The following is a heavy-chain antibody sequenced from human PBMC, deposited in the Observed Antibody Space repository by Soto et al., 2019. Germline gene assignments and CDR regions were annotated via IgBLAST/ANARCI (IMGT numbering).Heavy chain of an antibody. V-gene: IGHV1-69*13. J-gene: IGHJ6*02. CDR2: IIPIFGTA. Sequence: GASVKVSCKASGGTFSSYAISWVRQAPGQGLEWMGGIIPIFGTANYAQKFQGRVTITADESTSTAYMELSSLRSEDTAVYYCARKVTTPFYYYYGMDVWGQGTTVTVSS. D-gene: IGHD4-17*01. CDR3: ARKVTTPFYYYYGMDV. CDR1: GGTFSSYA.